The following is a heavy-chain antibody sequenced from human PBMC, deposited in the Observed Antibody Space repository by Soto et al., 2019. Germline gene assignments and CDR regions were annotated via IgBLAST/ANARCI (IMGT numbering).Heavy chain of an antibody. D-gene: IGHD2-15*01. CDR1: GYTFTSYG. J-gene: IGHJ6*02. CDR3: ARDRVGIVLVPARVYCSGGSCYDYYYGMDV. Sequence: QVQLVQSGAEVKKPGASVKVSCKASGYTFTSYGISWVRQAPGQGLEWMGWSSAYNGNTNYAQKLQGRVTMTTDTSRRKPYMELRSLISDDTAVYYCARDRVGIVLVPARVYCSGGSCYDYYYGMDVWGQGTTVTVSS. CDR2: SSAYNGNT. V-gene: IGHV1-18*01.